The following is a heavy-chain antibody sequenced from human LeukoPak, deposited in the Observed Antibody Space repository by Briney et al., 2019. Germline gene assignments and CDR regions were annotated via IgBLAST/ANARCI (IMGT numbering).Heavy chain of an antibody. V-gene: IGHV3-74*01. CDR3: ARVFPYRATVTNY. D-gene: IGHD4-17*01. J-gene: IGHJ4*02. CDR1: GFTFSSYW. Sequence: PGASLRLSCAASGFTFSSYWMHWVRQAPGKGLVWVSRINRDGSSTSYADSVKGRFTISRDNAKNTLYLQMNSLRAEDTAVYYCARVFPYRATVTNYWGQGTLVTVSS. CDR2: INRDGSST.